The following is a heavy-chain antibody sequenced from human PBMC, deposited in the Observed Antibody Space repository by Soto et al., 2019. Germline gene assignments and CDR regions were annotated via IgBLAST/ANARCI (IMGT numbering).Heavy chain of an antibody. V-gene: IGHV3-48*04. Sequence: EVQLVESGGDLVEPGGSLRLSCEASGFTLSSYSMNWVRQAPGKGLEWVSYITGSSNTIYYRDSVKGRFIISRENPKNSLYLQVNSMRVDDTAVYYCARTESNGFLDYWGQGTRVTVSS. CDR2: ITGSSNTI. J-gene: IGHJ4*02. CDR1: GFTLSSYS. D-gene: IGHD2-8*01. CDR3: ARTESNGFLDY.